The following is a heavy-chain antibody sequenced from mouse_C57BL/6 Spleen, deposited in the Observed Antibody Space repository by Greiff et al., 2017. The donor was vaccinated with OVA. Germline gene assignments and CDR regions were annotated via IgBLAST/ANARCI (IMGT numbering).Heavy chain of an antibody. V-gene: IGHV1-69*01. Sequence: QVQLQQPGAELVMPGASVKLSCKASGYTFTSYWMHWVKQRPGQGLEWIGEIDPSDSYTYYNQKFKGQSTLTVDKSSSTAYMQLSSRTSEDSAVYYCARSEDSSGPPFAYWGQGTLVTVSA. J-gene: IGHJ3*01. CDR1: GYTFTSYW. D-gene: IGHD3-2*02. CDR2: IDPSDSYT. CDR3: ARSEDSSGPPFAY.